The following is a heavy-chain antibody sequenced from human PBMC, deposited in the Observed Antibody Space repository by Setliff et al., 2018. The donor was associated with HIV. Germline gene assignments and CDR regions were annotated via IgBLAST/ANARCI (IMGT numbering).Heavy chain of an antibody. V-gene: IGHV4-61*02. CDR3: ARHSGSYYFDH. Sequence: SETLSLTCSVSDDSINYSTYYWSWIRQPAGQTLEWIGRISNAGSTIYNASLKSRVSMSIDTLNKQFSLELTSMTASDTATYYCARHSGSYYFDHWGQGMQVTVPQ. D-gene: IGHD1-26*01. J-gene: IGHJ4*02. CDR1: DDSINYSTYY. CDR2: ISNAGST.